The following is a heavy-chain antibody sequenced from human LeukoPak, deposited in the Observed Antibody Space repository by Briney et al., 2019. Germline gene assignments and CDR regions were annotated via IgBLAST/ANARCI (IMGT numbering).Heavy chain of an antibody. CDR1: GFSFGGYA. V-gene: IGHV3-9*01. CDR2: ISWNSGDI. J-gene: IGHJ4*02. D-gene: IGHD3-3*01. CDR3: ARGPHGGFVVIPTEF. Sequence: GGSLRLSCAASGFSFGGYALHWVRQAPGKGLEWVASISWNSGDIVHADSVKGRFTISRANAKNSLFLQMNSLRAEDTAVYYCARGPHGGFVVIPTEFWGQGTLVTVSS.